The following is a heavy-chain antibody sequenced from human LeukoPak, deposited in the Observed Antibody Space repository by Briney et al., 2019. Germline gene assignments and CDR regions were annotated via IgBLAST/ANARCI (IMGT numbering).Heavy chain of an antibody. D-gene: IGHD4-17*01. J-gene: IGHJ5*02. V-gene: IGHV1-18*01. Sequence: ASVKVSCKASGYTFTSYGINWVRQAPGQGLGWMGWISAYNGNTNYAQKLQGRVTMTTDTSTSTAYMELRSLRSDDTAVYYCARTTVTTVDWFDPWGQGTLVTVSS. CDR1: GYTFTSYG. CDR3: ARTTVTTVDWFDP. CDR2: ISAYNGNT.